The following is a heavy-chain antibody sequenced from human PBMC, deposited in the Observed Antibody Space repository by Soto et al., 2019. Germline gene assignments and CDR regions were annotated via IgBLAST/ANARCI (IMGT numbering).Heavy chain of an antibody. CDR2: ISYDGSNK. J-gene: IGHJ6*02. CDR1: GFTFSSYA. V-gene: IGHV3-30-3*01. CDR3: ARVPTTVTTPGMDV. Sequence: LRLSCAASGFTFSSYAMHWVRQAPGKGLEWVAVISYDGSNKYYADSVKGRFTISRDNSKNTLYLQMNSLRVEDTAVYYCARVPTTVTTPGMDVWGQGTTVTVSS. D-gene: IGHD4-4*01.